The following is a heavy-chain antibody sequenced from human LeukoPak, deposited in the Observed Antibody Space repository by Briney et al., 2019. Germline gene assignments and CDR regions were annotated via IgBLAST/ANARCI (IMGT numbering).Heavy chain of an antibody. J-gene: IGHJ4*02. CDR2: IYYSGST. CDR3: ARQARDYIDY. V-gene: IGHV4-39*01. Sequence: SETLSLTCTVSGGSISSSSYYWGWIRQPPAKGLDGIGSIYYSGSTYYNPSLNSRVTISVDTSKHQFSLKLSSVPAADTAVYYCARQARDYIDYWGQGTLVTVYS. CDR1: GGSISSSSYY.